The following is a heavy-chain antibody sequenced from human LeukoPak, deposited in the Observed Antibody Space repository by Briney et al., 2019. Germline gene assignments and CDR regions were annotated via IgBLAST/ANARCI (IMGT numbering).Heavy chain of an antibody. J-gene: IGHJ4*02. CDR1: GYTLTGHF. Sequence: ASVKVSCKASGYTLTGHFIHWVRQAPGQGLEWMGWSNPNSGDTNYAQKFQGRVTMTRDTSISTVYMELSRVRSDDTAVYYCAREYSRYSGTYYDYWGQGTLVTVSS. V-gene: IGHV1-2*02. CDR3: AREYSRYSGTYYDY. D-gene: IGHD1-26*01. CDR2: SNPNSGDT.